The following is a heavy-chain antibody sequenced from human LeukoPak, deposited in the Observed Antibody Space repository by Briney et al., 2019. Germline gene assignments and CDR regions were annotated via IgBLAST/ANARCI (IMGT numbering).Heavy chain of an antibody. Sequence: PSETLSLTCAVSGYSISSGYYWGWIRQPPGKGLEWIGSIYHSGSTYYNPSLKSRVTISVDTSKNQFSLKLSSVTAADTAVYYCARRTTVVRPFDYWGQGTLVTVSS. V-gene: IGHV4-38-2*01. CDR1: GYSISSGYY. CDR2: IYHSGST. CDR3: ARRTTVVRPFDY. J-gene: IGHJ4*02. D-gene: IGHD4-23*01.